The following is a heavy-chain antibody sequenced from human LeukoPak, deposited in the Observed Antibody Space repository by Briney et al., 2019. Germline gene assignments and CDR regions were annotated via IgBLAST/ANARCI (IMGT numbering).Heavy chain of an antibody. V-gene: IGHV1-69*13. CDR3: ARPYCSSTSCPRGDAFDI. D-gene: IGHD2-2*01. CDR2: IIPIFGTA. CDR1: GGTFSSYA. Sequence: SVKVSCKSSGGTFSSYAISWVRQAPGQGLEWMGGIIPIFGTANYAQKFQGRVTITADESTSTAYMELSSLRSEDTAVYYCARPYCSSTSCPRGDAFDIWGQGTMVTVSS. J-gene: IGHJ3*02.